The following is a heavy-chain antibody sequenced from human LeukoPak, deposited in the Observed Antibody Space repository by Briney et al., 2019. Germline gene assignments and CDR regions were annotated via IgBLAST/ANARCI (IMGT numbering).Heavy chain of an antibody. CDR3: ARGGWFGEFYYFDY. J-gene: IGHJ4*02. Sequence: TSETLSLTCTVSGGSISSYYWSWIRQPPGKGLEWIGYIYYSGSTNYNPSLKSRVTISVDTSKNQFSLKLSSVTAADMAVYYCARGGWFGEFYYFDYWGQGTLVTVSS. CDR2: IYYSGST. CDR1: GGSISSYY. V-gene: IGHV4-59*08. D-gene: IGHD3-10*01.